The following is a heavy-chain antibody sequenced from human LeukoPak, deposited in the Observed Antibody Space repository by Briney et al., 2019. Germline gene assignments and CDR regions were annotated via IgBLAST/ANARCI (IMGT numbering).Heavy chain of an antibody. D-gene: IGHD2-15*01. CDR2: ISYDGSNK. V-gene: IGHV3-30*18. J-gene: IGHJ1*01. CDR1: GFTFSSYG. CDR3: AKSAVVVVAATPSWSSEYFQH. Sequence: PGGSLRLSCAASGFTFSSYGMHWVRQAPGKGLEWVAVISYDGSNKYYADSVKGRFTISRDNSKNTLYLQMNSLRAEDTAVYHCAKSAVVVVAATPSWSSEYFQHWGQGTLVTVSS.